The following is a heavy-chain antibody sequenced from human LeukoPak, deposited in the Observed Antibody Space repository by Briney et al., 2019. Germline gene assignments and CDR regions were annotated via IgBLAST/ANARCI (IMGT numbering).Heavy chain of an antibody. D-gene: IGHD2-15*01. Sequence: GRSLRLSRAASGFKFDEYAMHWVRQAPGKGLEWVAGITWNSGSLGYADSVKGRFTISRDNAKMSLYLQMNSLRPEDTALYYCANLGFWGQGTLVSVSS. V-gene: IGHV3-9*01. CDR1: GFKFDEYA. CDR2: ITWNSGSL. J-gene: IGHJ4*02. CDR3: ANLGF.